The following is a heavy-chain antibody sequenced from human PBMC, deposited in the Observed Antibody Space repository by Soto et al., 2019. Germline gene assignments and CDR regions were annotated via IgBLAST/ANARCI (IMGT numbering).Heavy chain of an antibody. CDR3: ARVFIGTYYYDSSGYPDY. J-gene: IGHJ4*02. CDR2: ISYDGSNK. Sequence: PGGSLRLSCAASGFTFSSYAMHWVRQAPGKGLEWVAVISYDGSNKYYADSVKGRFTISRDNSKNTLYLQMNSLRAEDTAAYYCARVFIGTYYYDSSGYPDYWGQGTLVTVSS. D-gene: IGHD3-22*01. CDR1: GFTFSSYA. V-gene: IGHV3-30-3*01.